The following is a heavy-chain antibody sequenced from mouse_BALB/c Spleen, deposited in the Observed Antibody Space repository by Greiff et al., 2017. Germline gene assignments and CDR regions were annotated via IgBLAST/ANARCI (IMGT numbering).Heavy chain of an antibody. J-gene: IGHJ3*01. V-gene: IGHV2-9*02. CDR1: GFSLTSYG. Sequence: QVQLKESGPGLVAPSQSLSITCTVSGFSLTSYGVHWVRQPPGKGLEWLGVIWAGGSTNYNSALMSRLSISKDNSKSQVFLKMNSLQTDDTAMYYCARDEGYYVAYWGQGTLVTVSA. D-gene: IGHD2-3*01. CDR2: IWAGGST. CDR3: ARDEGYYVAY.